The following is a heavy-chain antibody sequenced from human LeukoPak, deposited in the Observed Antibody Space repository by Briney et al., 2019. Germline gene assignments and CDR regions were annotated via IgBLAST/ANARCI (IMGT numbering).Heavy chain of an antibody. D-gene: IGHD3-22*01. CDR1: GFTFSSYA. J-gene: IGHJ3*02. CDR3: AKDQRPYYYDSSGYSYAFDI. CDR2: IHSSGGST. V-gene: IGHV3-23*01. Sequence: GGSLRLSCAASGFTFSSYAMSWVRQAPGKGLEWVSAIHSSGGSTYYADSVKGRFTISRDNSKNTLYLQMNSLRAEDTAVYYCAKDQRPYYYDSSGYSYAFDIWGQGTMVTVSS.